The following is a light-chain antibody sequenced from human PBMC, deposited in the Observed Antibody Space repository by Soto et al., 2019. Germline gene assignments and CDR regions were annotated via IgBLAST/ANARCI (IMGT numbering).Light chain of an antibody. Sequence: QSALTQPASVSGSPGQSITISCTGTSSDVGSYNLVSWYQQHPGKAPKLMIYEGSKRPSGVSNRFSGSESGNTASLTISGLQAEDEADYYCCSYAHISTFVVFGGGPKLTVL. CDR2: EGS. J-gene: IGLJ2*01. CDR1: SSDVGSYNL. V-gene: IGLV2-23*03. CDR3: CSYAHISTFVV.